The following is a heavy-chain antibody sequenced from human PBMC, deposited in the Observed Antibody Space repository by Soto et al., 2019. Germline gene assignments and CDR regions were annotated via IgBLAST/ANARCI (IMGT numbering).Heavy chain of an antibody. CDR1: GYTFTSYA. V-gene: IGHV1-3*05. J-gene: IGHJ4*02. D-gene: IGHD2-21*02. Sequence: QVQLVQSGAEEKKPGASVKVSCKASGYTFTSYAMHWVRQAPGQRLEWMGWINAGNGNTKYSQKFQGRVTITRDTSDSTAYMELSSLRSEDTAVYSCARSIVVVTALDYWGQGTLVTVSS. CDR3: ARSIVVVTALDY. CDR2: INAGNGNT.